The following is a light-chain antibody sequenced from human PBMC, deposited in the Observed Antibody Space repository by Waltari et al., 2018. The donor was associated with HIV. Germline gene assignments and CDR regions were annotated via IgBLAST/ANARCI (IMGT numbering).Light chain of an antibody. CDR2: DFS. J-gene: IGLJ3*02. CDR1: SSDVGDFNF. Sequence: QSALTQPASVSGSPGQSITISCTTSSSDVGDFNFVSWYQHRPGKTPKVMIYDFSYRPSGVSNRFSGSKPVNTASLTISGLQAEDEAVYYCCSYTSSDTLWVFGGGTKLTVL. V-gene: IGLV2-14*03. CDR3: CSYTSSDTLWV.